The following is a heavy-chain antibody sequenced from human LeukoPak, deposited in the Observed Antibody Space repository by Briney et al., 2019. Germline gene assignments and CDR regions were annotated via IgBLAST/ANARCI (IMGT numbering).Heavy chain of an antibody. D-gene: IGHD1-26*01. V-gene: IGHV1-46*01. CDR2: MAPRDYGA. CDR1: GYSFSNYH. Sequence: ASVTLSCKTSGYSFSNYHVHWVRQAPGQGLEWVGIMAPRDYGATNAQKFQGRVTMTRDTSTSTLYMDLSSLRPEDTAVYYCAREVRTGIGATDYWGQGTLVTVSS. J-gene: IGHJ4*02. CDR3: AREVRTGIGATDY.